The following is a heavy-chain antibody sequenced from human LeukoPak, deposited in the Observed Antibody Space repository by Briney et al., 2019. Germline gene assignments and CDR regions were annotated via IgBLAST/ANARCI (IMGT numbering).Heavy chain of an antibody. Sequence: SETLSLTCTVSGGSISGYYWHWIRQSPGMGLEWIGYINYSGTTDYNPSLKSRVTISVDTSKNQFSLNLRSATAVDTAVYYCAREYSSFEYWGQGILVTVSS. J-gene: IGHJ4*02. V-gene: IGHV4-59*01. CDR1: GGSISGYY. CDR3: AREYSSFEY. CDR2: INYSGTT. D-gene: IGHD5-18*01.